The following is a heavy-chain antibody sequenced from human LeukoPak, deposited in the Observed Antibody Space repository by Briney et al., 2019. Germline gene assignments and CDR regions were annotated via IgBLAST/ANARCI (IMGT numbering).Heavy chain of an antibody. V-gene: IGHV3-30*03. CDR3: ARDLSPVVRASPMGY. J-gene: IGHJ4*02. Sequence: SGGSLRLSCAASGFTFSSSWMHWVRQAPGKGLEWVALITYDGYYKYYSDSVKGRFTISSDTSKNTLYLQMNSLRAEDTAVYYCARDLSPVVRASPMGYWGQGTLVTVSS. D-gene: IGHD3-10*01. CDR2: ITYDGYYK. CDR1: GFTFSSSW.